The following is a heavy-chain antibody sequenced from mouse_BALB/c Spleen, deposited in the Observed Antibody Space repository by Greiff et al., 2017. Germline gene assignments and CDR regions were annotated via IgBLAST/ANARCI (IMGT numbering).Heavy chain of an antibody. CDR1: GYTFTDYD. Sequence: QVQLQQSGAELVRPGASVTLSCKASGYTFTDYDMHWVKQTPVHGLEWIGAIDPETGGTAYNQKFKGKATLTADKSSSTAYMELRSLTSEDSAVYYCTPLLRLGFAYWGQGTRVTVSA. CDR2: IDPETGGT. CDR3: TPLLRLGFAY. J-gene: IGHJ3*01. D-gene: IGHD1-2*01. V-gene: IGHV1-15*01.